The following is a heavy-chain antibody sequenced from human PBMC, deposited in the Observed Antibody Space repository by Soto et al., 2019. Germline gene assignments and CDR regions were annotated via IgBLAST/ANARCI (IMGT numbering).Heavy chain of an antibody. CDR2: LYYTGTT. J-gene: IGHJ4*02. V-gene: IGHV4-30-4*01. D-gene: IGHD3-22*01. CDR1: GGSISTADYY. CDR3: ARDRRMIVNSYFDS. Sequence: SETLSLTCTVSGGSISTADYYWSWIRQSPGRGLEWIGYLYYTGTTFYNPSLRSRVTISMDTSKNQFSLNLSTVTAADTAVYYCARDRRMIVNSYFDSWGQGALVTVSS.